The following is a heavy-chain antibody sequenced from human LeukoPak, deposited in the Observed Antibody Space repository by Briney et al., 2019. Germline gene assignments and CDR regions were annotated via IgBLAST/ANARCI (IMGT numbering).Heavy chain of an antibody. D-gene: IGHD6-19*01. CDR3: ARAKGGYDLDSSGWYWFDP. CDR2: IYYSGST. CDR1: GGSISSGDYY. J-gene: IGHJ5*02. V-gene: IGHV4-30-4*01. Sequence: ASETLSLTCTVSGGSISSGDYYWSWIRQPPGKGPEWIGYIYYSGSTYYNPSLKSRVTISVDTSKNQFSLKLSSVTAADTAVYYCARAKGGYDLDSSGWYWFDPWGQGTLVTVSS.